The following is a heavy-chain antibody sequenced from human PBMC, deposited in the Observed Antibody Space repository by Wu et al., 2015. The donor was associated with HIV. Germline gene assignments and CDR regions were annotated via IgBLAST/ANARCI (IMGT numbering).Heavy chain of an antibody. CDR1: GYTFTSQG. CDR2: ISTFNGNT. J-gene: IGHJ3*02. Sequence: QVHLEQSGVEVKKPGASVKVSCKTSGYTFTSQGISWVRQAPGEGLEWMGWISTFNGNTNYAQKFQGRVTMTTDTIATTAYMELRSLRSDDTAVYYCARHHSGSYHDAFDIWGQGTMVTVSS. V-gene: IGHV1-18*01. D-gene: IGHD1-26*01. CDR3: ARHHSGSYHDAFDI.